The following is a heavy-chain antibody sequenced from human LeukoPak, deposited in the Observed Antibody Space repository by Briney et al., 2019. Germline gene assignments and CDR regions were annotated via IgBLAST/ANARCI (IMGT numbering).Heavy chain of an antibody. V-gene: IGHV3-23*01. J-gene: IGHJ6*02. CDR2: ISDSAA. D-gene: IGHD6-6*01. Sequence: GGSLRLSCAASGFTFTASDLIWLRQAPGKGLEGVAKISDSAAHYADSVKGRFIISRDTSKNILFLQMNSLRAEDTAVYYCAKRGGSSSSWYYAIEDWGQGTTVTVSS. CDR3: AKRGGSSSSWYYAIED. CDR1: GFTFTASD.